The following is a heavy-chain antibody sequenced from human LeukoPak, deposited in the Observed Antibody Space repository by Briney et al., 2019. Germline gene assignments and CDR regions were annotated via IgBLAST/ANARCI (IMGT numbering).Heavy chain of an antibody. Sequence: GGSLRLSCAASGFTFSSYSMNWVRQAPGKGLEWVSYITGSSSTIYYADSVKGRFTISRDNAKNSLFLQMNSLRAEDTAVYYCARVGYYDILTGPTIDYYFEYWGQGTLVTVSS. CDR1: GFTFSSYS. CDR2: ITGSSSTI. V-gene: IGHV3-48*04. J-gene: IGHJ4*02. CDR3: ARVGYYDILTGPTIDYYFEY. D-gene: IGHD3-9*01.